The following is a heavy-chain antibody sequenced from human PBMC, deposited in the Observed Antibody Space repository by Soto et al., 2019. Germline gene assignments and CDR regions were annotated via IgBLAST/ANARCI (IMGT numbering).Heavy chain of an antibody. Sequence: SLKISCKGSGYSFTSYWISWVRQMPGKGLEWMGRIDPSDSYTNYSPSFQGHVTISADKSISTAYLQWSSLKASDTAMYYCARQLMGATSPDYWGQGTLVTVSS. CDR2: IDPSDSYT. CDR3: ARQLMGATSPDY. V-gene: IGHV5-10-1*01. CDR1: GYSFTSYW. J-gene: IGHJ4*02. D-gene: IGHD1-26*01.